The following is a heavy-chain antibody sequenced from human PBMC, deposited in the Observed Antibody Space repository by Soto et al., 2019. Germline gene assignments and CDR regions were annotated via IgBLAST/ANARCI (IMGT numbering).Heavy chain of an antibody. Sequence: PGGSLRLSCAASGFTVSTSQMTWVRQAPGKGLEWVSVIFIGGTTQYAESVKGRFTISRDKSENTVVLQMNSVRAEDTAVYYCVLWPPYYFDYWGQGTLVTVSS. CDR1: GFTVSTSQ. CDR2: IFIGGTT. CDR3: VLWPPYYFDY. J-gene: IGHJ4*02. V-gene: IGHV3-53*01. D-gene: IGHD3-10*01.